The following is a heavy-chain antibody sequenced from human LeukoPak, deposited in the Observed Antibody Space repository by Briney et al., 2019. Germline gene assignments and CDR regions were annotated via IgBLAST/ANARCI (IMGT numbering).Heavy chain of an antibody. Sequence: GGSLRLSCAASGFTFSSYGMHWVRQAPGKGLEWVAFIRYDGSNKYYADSVKGRFTISRDNSKNTLYLQMNSLRAEDTAVYYCATVILTGYYNFDYWGQGTLVTVSS. V-gene: IGHV3-30*02. CDR3: ATVILTGYYNFDY. CDR1: GFTFSSYG. D-gene: IGHD3-9*01. CDR2: IRYDGSNK. J-gene: IGHJ4*02.